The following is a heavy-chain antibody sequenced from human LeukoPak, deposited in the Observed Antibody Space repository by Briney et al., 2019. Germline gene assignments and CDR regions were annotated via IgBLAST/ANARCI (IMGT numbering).Heavy chain of an antibody. Sequence: ASVKVSCKASGYTFTSYDINWVRQATGQGLEWMGWMNPNSGNTGYAQKFQGRVTMTRNTSISTAYMELSSLRSEDTAVYYCARGHVGMATITLEIFDYWGQGTLVTVSS. V-gene: IGHV1-8*01. CDR2: MNPNSGNT. J-gene: IGHJ4*02. D-gene: IGHD5-24*01. CDR3: ARGHVGMATITLEIFDY. CDR1: GYTFTSYD.